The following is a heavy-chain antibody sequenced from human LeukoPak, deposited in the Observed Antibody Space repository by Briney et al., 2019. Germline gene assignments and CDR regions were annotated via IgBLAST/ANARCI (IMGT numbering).Heavy chain of an antibody. Sequence: PGGSLRLSCAASVFTFSSYAMSLVRQAPGKGLEWVSAISGSGGSTYYADSVKGRFTISRDNSKNTLYLQMNSLRAEDTAVYYCAKDPSYPYSGSYYGYYYYGMDVWGQGTTVTVSS. CDR3: AKDPSYPYSGSYYGYYYYGMDV. D-gene: IGHD1-26*01. CDR2: ISGSGGST. J-gene: IGHJ6*02. CDR1: VFTFSSYA. V-gene: IGHV3-23*01.